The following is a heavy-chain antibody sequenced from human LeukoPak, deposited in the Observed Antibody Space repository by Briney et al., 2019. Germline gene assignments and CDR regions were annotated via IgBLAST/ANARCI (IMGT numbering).Heavy chain of an antibody. D-gene: IGHD1-1*01. J-gene: IGHJ4*02. CDR2: IYHSGST. Sequence: SETLSLTCAVSGGSISSSNWWSWVRQPPGKVLEWIGEIYHSGSTNYNPSLKSRATISLDKSKNQFSLNLSSVTAADMALYYCARASHWNQLHYFDYWGQGTLVTVSS. CDR3: ARASHWNQLHYFDY. CDR1: GGSISSSNW. V-gene: IGHV4-4*02.